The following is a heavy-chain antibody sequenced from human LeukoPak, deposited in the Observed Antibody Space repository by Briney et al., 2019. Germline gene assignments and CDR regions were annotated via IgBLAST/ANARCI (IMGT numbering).Heavy chain of an antibody. Sequence: GGSLRLSCTASGFTFINYSMNWVRQAPGKGLEWVSSISGSGAMTYYADSVKGRFTISRDNAMDRLYLQMNSLRADDTAVYYCVKDRVDGSGSQFDSWGQGSLVIVSS. CDR3: VKDRVDGSGSQFDS. D-gene: IGHD3-10*01. J-gene: IGHJ4*02. CDR1: GFTFINYS. V-gene: IGHV3-23*01. CDR2: ISGSGAMT.